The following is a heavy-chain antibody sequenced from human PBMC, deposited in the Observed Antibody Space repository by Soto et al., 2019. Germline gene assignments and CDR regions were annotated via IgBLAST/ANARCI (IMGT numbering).Heavy chain of an antibody. CDR2: IWYDGSNK. Sequence: ESGGGVVQPGRSLRLSCAASGFTFSSYGMHWVRQAPGKGLEWVAVIWYDGSNKYYADSVKGRFTISRDNSKNTLYLQMNSLRAEDTAVYYCARVDTAMLGNAFDIWGQGTMVTVSS. CDR1: GFTFSSYG. V-gene: IGHV3-33*01. D-gene: IGHD5-18*01. J-gene: IGHJ3*02. CDR3: ARVDTAMLGNAFDI.